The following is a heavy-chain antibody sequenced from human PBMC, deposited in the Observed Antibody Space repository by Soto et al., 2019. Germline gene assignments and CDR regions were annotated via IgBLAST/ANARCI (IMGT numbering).Heavy chain of an antibody. CDR3: ARIGGYHGPFDG. Sequence: SETLSLTCSVSGVSISSYFWSWIRQAPGRGLEWIGYTYHRGSTNYSPSLKSRVAISLDTSENQFSLKVNSVTAADTAVYYCARIGGYHGPFDGWGQGTPVTVSS. CDR2: TYHRGST. J-gene: IGHJ4*02. CDR1: GVSISSYF. D-gene: IGHD6-25*01. V-gene: IGHV4-59*01.